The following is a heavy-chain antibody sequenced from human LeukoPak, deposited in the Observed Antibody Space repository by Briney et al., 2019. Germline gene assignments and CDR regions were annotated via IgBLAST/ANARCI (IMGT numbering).Heavy chain of an antibody. V-gene: IGHV3-53*01. D-gene: IGHD4-23*01. CDR3: ARDIRYGGKQPIYYYYGMDV. CDR2: IYSGGST. Sequence: GGSLRLSCAASGFTVSSNYMSWVRQAPGKGLEWVSVIYSGGSTYYADSVKGRFTISRDNSKNTLYLQMNSLRAEDTAVYYCARDIRYGGKQPIYYYYGMDVWGQGTTVTVSS. J-gene: IGHJ6*02. CDR1: GFTVSSNY.